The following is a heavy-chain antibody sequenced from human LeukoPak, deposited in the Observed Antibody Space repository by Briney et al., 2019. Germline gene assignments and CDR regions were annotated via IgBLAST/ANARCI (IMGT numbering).Heavy chain of an antibody. Sequence: PGGSLRLSCAASGFPFSTYAMSWVRQAPGKGLEWVSVISGRGGDTYYADSVKGRFTISGDNSKNTVYLQMNSLRAEDTALYYCAKGGVYGDYYFDYWGQGTLVTVSS. CDR3: AKGGVYGDYYFDY. CDR1: GFPFSTYA. CDR2: ISGRGGDT. J-gene: IGHJ4*02. D-gene: IGHD4-17*01. V-gene: IGHV3-23*01.